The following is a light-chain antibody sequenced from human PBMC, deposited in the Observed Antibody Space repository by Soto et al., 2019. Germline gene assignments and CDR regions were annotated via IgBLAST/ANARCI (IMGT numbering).Light chain of an antibody. Sequence: QSVLTQPPSVSGSPGHSVTISCTGTSSDVGSYNRVSWYQQSPGTTPKLIIYGVSNRPSGVPDRFSGSKSGNTASLTISGLQAEDEADYYCDSYTTSGTWVFGGGTKLTVL. CDR1: SSDVGSYNR. J-gene: IGLJ3*02. CDR2: GVS. CDR3: DSYTTSGTWV. V-gene: IGLV2-18*02.